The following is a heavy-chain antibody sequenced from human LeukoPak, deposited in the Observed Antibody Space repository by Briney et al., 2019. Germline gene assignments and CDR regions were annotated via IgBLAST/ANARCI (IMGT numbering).Heavy chain of an antibody. CDR3: AREDYCGGGSCYSGYFQH. Sequence: SETLSLTCTVSGGSISSYYWSWIWQRPAPGLELKWYGYYSAITDYNPSLRSRVTISIDTSKNQFSLKMSSVTAADTAVYSCAREDYCGGGSCYSGYFQHWGQGTLVTVSS. CDR2: GYYSAIT. CDR1: GGSISSYY. V-gene: IGHV4-59*01. J-gene: IGHJ1*01. D-gene: IGHD2-15*01.